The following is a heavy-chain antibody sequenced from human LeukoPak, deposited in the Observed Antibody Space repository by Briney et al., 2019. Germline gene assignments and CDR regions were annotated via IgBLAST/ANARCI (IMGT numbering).Heavy chain of an antibody. CDR1: GGSISSYY. V-gene: IGHV4-59*01. J-gene: IGHJ6*02. Sequence: PSETLSLTCTVSGGSISSYYWSWIRQPPGKGLEWIGYIYYSGSTNYNPSLKSRDTISVDTSKNQFSLKLSSVTAADTAVYYCARDRYSGSYYSNYYYYYGMDVWGQGTTVTVSS. CDR2: IYYSGST. CDR3: ARDRYSGSYYSNYYYYYGMDV. D-gene: IGHD1-26*01.